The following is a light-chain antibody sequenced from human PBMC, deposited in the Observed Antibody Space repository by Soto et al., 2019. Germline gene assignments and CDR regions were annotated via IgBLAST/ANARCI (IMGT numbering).Light chain of an antibody. V-gene: IGKV1-39*01. J-gene: IGKJ3*01. CDR2: AVS. CDR1: QTISSY. CDR3: QQNYNTPLT. Sequence: IEMIQSPSSLSASVGDRVTITCRASQTISSYLNWYHQKPGKAPKLLIYAVSNLQSGVPSRFSGSGSGTDVTLTISSLQPEDFGTYYCQQNYNTPLTFGPGTNVDIK.